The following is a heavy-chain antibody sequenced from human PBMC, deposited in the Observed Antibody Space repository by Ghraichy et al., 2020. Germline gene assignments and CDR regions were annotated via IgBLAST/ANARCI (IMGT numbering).Heavy chain of an antibody. CDR3: ARQGSGGRSLDY. D-gene: IGHD2-15*01. V-gene: IGHV5-51*01. CDR2: IYPGDSET. Sequence: GESLNISCKGSGYRFTSYWIDWVRQMPGKGLEWMGTIYPGDSETRYSPSLQGQVTISVDKSINTAYLQWSSLKASDTAMYYCARQGSGGRSLDYWGQGTLVTVSS. J-gene: IGHJ4*02. CDR1: GYRFTSYW.